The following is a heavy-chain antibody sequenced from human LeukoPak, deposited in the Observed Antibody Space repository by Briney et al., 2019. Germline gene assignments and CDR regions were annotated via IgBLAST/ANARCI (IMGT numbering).Heavy chain of an antibody. CDR2: ISGSGGST. V-gene: IGHV3-23*01. D-gene: IGHD6-19*01. J-gene: IGHJ6*02. Sequence: PGGSLRLPCAASGFTFSSYAMSWVRQAPGKGLEWVSAISGSGGSTYYADSVKGRFTISRDNSKNTLYLQMNSLRAEDTAVCYCAKRLIAVATPSYYYYGMDVWGQGTTVTVSS. CDR3: AKRLIAVATPSYYYYGMDV. CDR1: GFTFSSYA.